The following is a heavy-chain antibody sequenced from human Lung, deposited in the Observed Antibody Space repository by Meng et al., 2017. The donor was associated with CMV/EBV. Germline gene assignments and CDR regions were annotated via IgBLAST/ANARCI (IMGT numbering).Heavy chain of an antibody. V-gene: IGHV1-69*05. CDR2: IIPIFGTA. D-gene: IGHD3-3*01. CDR3: ARVTIFGAYGMDV. Sequence: SXXVSXKASGGTFSSYAISWVRQVPGQGLEWMGGIIPIFGTANYAQKFQGRVTITTDESTSTAYMELSSLRSEDTAVYYCARVTIFGAYGMDVWGQGTTVTVSS. CDR1: GGTFSSYA. J-gene: IGHJ6*02.